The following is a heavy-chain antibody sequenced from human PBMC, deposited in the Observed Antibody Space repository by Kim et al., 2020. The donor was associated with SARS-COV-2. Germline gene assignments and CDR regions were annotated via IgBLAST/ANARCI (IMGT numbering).Heavy chain of an antibody. D-gene: IGHD6-13*01. CDR3: ARLYGPSSRWGYYYYMDV. Sequence: SETLSLTCTVSGGSISSYYWSWIRQPPGKGLEWIGYIYYSGSTNYNPSLKSRVTISVDTSKNQFSLKLSSVTAADTAVYYCARLYGPSSRWGYYYYMDVWGKGTTVTVSS. CDR2: IYYSGST. CDR1: GGSISSYY. J-gene: IGHJ6*03. V-gene: IGHV4-59*08.